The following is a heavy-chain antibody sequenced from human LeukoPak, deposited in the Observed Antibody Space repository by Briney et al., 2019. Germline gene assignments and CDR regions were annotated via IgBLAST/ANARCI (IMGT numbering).Heavy chain of an antibody. J-gene: IGHJ4*02. CDR1: GGSVSTSHYY. V-gene: IGHV4-39*01. CDR3: ARSWAPGYCSSTTCYNFDY. CDR2: IYYSGRT. D-gene: IGHD2-2*02. Sequence: PSETLSLTCTVSGGSVSTSHYYWGWIRQPPGKGLEWIGYIYYSGRTYYNPSLKSRVTISVGTSKNEFSLKLSSVTAADTAVYYCARSWAPGYCSSTTCYNFDYWGREPWSPSPQ.